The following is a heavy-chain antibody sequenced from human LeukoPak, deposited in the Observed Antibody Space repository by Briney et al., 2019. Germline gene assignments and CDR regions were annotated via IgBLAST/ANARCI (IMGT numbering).Heavy chain of an antibody. D-gene: IGHD2-15*01. CDR2: IKQDGSEK. CDR3: ARDRGGAESHGFDAFDL. V-gene: IGHV3-7*01. Sequence: GGSLRLLCAPSGFTFRNYWMNWVRQAPGKGLEWVANIKQDGSEKHYVDSVKGRFTISRDNAKNSLYLQMNSLRGDDTAVYYCARDRGGAESHGFDAFDLWGQGTIVTVSS. CDR1: GFTFRNYW. J-gene: IGHJ3*01.